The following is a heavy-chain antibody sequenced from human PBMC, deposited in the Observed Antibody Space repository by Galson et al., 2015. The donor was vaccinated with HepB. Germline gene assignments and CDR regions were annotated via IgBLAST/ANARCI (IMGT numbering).Heavy chain of an antibody. D-gene: IGHD4-17*01. CDR3: ARDYTMTTRSWFDP. J-gene: IGHJ5*02. Sequence: SVKVSCKASGCRFTNYGINWVRQAPGQGLEWMGWISTSNGNTKYAQKIQDRVTMTTDTSTSTAYMELRSLKSDDTAVYYCARDYTMTTRSWFDPWGQGTLVTVSS. CDR2: ISTSNGNT. CDR1: GCRFTNYG. V-gene: IGHV1-18*01.